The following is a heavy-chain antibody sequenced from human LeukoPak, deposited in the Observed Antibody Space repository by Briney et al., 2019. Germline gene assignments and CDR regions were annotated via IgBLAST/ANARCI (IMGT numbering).Heavy chain of an antibody. CDR3: ARDPYGKNWFDP. V-gene: IGHV4-61*02. CDR1: GGSISSGSYY. D-gene: IGHD2-8*01. Sequence: SQTLSLTCTASGGSISSGSYYWSWIRQPAGKGLEWIGRIYTSWSTNYNPSLKSRVTISVDTSKNQFSLKLSSVTAADTAVYYCARDPYGKNWFDPWGQGTLVTVSS. J-gene: IGHJ5*02. CDR2: IYTSWST.